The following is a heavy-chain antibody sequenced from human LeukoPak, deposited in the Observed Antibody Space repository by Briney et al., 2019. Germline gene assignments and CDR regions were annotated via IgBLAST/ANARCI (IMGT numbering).Heavy chain of an antibody. CDR3: ARGGGYNYASYFYGMDV. D-gene: IGHD5-24*01. Sequence: GGSLRLFCAASGFIFSSYAMHWVRQAPGKGLEWVAVISYDASNKYYADSVKGRFTISRDNSKNTLYLQMNSLRAEDTAVYYCARGGGYNYASYFYGMDVWGQGTTVTVSS. V-gene: IGHV3-30-3*01. CDR2: ISYDASNK. CDR1: GFIFSSYA. J-gene: IGHJ6*02.